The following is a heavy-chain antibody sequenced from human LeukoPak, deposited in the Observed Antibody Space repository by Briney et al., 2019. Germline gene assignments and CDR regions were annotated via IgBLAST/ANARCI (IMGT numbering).Heavy chain of an antibody. V-gene: IGHV3-30-3*01. CDR1: GFTLSSYA. Sequence: GGSLRLSRAASGFTLSSYAMDSVRQAPGKGLEWVAVISYDGSNKYYADSVKGRFTISRDNSKNTLYLQMNSLRAEDTAVYYCAREAGTVYYGMDVWGQGTTVTVSS. CDR2: ISYDGSNK. D-gene: IGHD6-19*01. CDR3: AREAGTVYYGMDV. J-gene: IGHJ6*02.